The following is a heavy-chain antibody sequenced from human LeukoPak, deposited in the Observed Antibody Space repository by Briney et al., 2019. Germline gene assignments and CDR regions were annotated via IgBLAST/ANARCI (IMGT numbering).Heavy chain of an antibody. CDR1: GGSLSSGGYY. V-gene: IGHV4-31*03. D-gene: IGHD4-17*01. J-gene: IGHJ4*02. CDR3: ARGGNYGDYDGYFDY. CDR2: IYYRGST. Sequence: SLICTVSGGSLSSGGYYWGWIRQHPGKGLGWIGYIYYRGSTYYNPSLKSRVTITIDTSKNQFSLKLRSVTAADTAVYYCARGGNYGDYDGYFDYWGQGTLVTVSS.